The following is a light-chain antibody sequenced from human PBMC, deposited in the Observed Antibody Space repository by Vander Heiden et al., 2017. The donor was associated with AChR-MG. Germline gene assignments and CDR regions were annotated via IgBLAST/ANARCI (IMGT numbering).Light chain of an antibody. V-gene: IGKV1-39*01. CDR3: QQSDNTPLT. Sequence: DIQMTQSPSSLSASVGDRVTITCRASQSISSYLNWYQQKPGKAPKLLIYAASSLQSGVPSRFSGSGSGTDFTLTISSLQPEDFATYYCQQSDNTPLTFGGRTKVEI. CDR2: AAS. CDR1: QSISSY. J-gene: IGKJ4*01.